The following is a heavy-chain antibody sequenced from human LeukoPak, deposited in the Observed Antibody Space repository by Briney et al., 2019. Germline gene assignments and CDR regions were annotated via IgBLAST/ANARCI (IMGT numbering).Heavy chain of an antibody. D-gene: IGHD3-9*01. V-gene: IGHV4-34*01. CDR2: INHSGST. Sequence: SETLSLTCAVYGGSFSGYYWSWIRQPPGKGLEWIGEINHSGSTNYNPSLKSRVTISVDTSKNQFSLKLSSVTAADTAVYYCARVGYDILTGSRGDFDYWGQGTLVTVSS. CDR3: ARVGYDILTGSRGDFDY. J-gene: IGHJ4*02. CDR1: GGSFSGYY.